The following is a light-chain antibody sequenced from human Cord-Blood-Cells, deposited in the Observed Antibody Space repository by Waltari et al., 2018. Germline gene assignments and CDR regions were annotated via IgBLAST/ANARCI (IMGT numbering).Light chain of an antibody. CDR1: SSDVGGYNY. J-gene: IGLJ3*02. Sequence: QSALTQPASMSGSPGQSITISCTGTSSDVGGYNYVSWYQQHPGKAPKLMIYEVSNRPSGVSNRFSGSKSGNTASLTISGLQAEDEADYYCSSYTSSWVFGGGTKLTVL. CDR2: EVS. V-gene: IGLV2-14*01. CDR3: SSYTSSWV.